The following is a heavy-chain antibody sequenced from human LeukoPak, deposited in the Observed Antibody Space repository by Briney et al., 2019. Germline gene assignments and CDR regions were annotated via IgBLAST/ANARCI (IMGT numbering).Heavy chain of an antibody. CDR3: AKVEDCSGGSCPFDY. CDR1: GFTFSSYA. CDR2: ISGSGGST. J-gene: IGHJ4*02. D-gene: IGHD2-15*01. Sequence: PGGSLRLSCAASGFTFSSYAMSWVRQAPGKGLEWVSAISGSGGSTYYADSVKGRFTISRDNSKNTLYLQMNSLRAEDTALYYCAKVEDCSGGSCPFDYWGQGTLVTVSS. V-gene: IGHV3-23*01.